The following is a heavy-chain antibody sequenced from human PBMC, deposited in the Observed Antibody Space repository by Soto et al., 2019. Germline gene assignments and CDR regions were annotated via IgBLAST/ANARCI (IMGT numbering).Heavy chain of an antibody. CDR3: ARGSGXYDSSDRWPYYYYGMDV. CDR2: IYYSGST. V-gene: IGHV4-59*01. CDR1: GGSISGYY. Sequence: PSETLSLTCTVSGGSISGYYWSWIRQPPGKGLEWIGYIYYSGSTNYNPSLKSRVTISVDTSKNQFSLKLSSVTAADTAVYYCARGSGXYDSSDRWPYYYYGMDVWGQGTTVTVSS. D-gene: IGHD3-22*01. J-gene: IGHJ6*02.